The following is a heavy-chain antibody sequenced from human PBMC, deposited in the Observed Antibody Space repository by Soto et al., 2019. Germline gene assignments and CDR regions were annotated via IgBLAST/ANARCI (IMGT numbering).Heavy chain of an antibody. CDR3: ARDPHGGYFDF. J-gene: IGHJ4*02. CDR2: IYHSGST. D-gene: IGHD3-16*01. CDR1: GVSISSGGYY. Sequence: QVQLQESGPGLVKPSQTLSLTCSVSGVSISSGGYYWSWILQHPGEGVEWIGHIYHSGSTKYNPSLKSRLTISVDTSKNQFSLKLNSVTAADTAVYYCARDPHGGYFDFWGQGTLVTVSS. V-gene: IGHV4-31*03.